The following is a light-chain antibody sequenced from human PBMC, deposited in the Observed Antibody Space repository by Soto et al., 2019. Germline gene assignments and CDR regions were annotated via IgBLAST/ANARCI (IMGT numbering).Light chain of an antibody. CDR2: GNS. V-gene: IGLV1-40*01. CDR3: QSYDSSLRLL. Sequence: QLVLTQPPSVSGAPGQRVTISCTGSSSNIGAGYDVHWYQQLPGTAPKLLIYGNSNRPSGVPDRFSGSKSGTSASLAITGLQAEDEADYYCQSYDSSLRLLFGGGTKLTVL. J-gene: IGLJ2*01. CDR1: SSNIGAGYD.